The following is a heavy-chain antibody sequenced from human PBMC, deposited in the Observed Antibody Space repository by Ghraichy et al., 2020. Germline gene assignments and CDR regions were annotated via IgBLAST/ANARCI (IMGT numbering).Heavy chain of an antibody. CDR1: GFTFSSYG. J-gene: IGHJ6*02. V-gene: IGHV3-30*18. CDR3: AKVQYCTNGVCYFPYYYYCMDV. D-gene: IGHD2-8*01. Sequence: GGSLRLSCAASGFTFSSYGMHWVRQAPGKGLEWVAVITSDGSNKYYADSVKGRFTISRDNSKNTLYLQMNSLRAEDTAVYYCAKVQYCTNGVCYFPYYYYCMDVWGQGTTVTVSS. CDR2: ITSDGSNK.